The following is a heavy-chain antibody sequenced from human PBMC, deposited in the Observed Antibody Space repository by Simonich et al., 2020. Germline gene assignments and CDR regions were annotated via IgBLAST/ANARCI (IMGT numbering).Heavy chain of an antibody. J-gene: IGHJ3*02. Sequence: EVQLVESGGGLVQPGGSLRLSCAASGFTFSSYSMNWVSEAPGKGLEWVSYISSSSSTIYYEDTVKGRFTISRDNAKNSLYLQMNSLRAEDTAVYYCARDSSYYAFDIWGQGTMVTVSS. CDR2: ISSSSSTI. D-gene: IGHD5-12*01. V-gene: IGHV3-48*01. CDR3: ARDSSYYAFDI. CDR1: GFTFSSYS.